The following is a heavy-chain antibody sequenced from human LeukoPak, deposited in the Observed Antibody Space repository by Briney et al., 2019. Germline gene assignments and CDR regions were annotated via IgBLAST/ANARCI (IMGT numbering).Heavy chain of an antibody. CDR1: GGSFSGYY. CDR3: ARVSYDIFGDY. V-gene: IGHV4-34*01. J-gene: IGHJ4*02. Sequence: SETLSLTCAVYGGSFSGYYWSWIRQPPGKGLEWIGSIYYSGSTYYNPSLKSRVTISVDTSKNQFSLKLSSVTAADTAVYYCARVSYDIFGDYWGQGTLVTVSS. CDR2: IYYSGST. D-gene: IGHD3-9*01.